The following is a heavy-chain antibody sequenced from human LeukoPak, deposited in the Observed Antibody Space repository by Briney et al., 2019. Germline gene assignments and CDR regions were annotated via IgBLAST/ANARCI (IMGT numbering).Heavy chain of an antibody. CDR3: ARGPDYYGSGEGMDV. J-gene: IGHJ6*02. D-gene: IGHD3-10*01. CDR1: GFTFSSYS. Sequence: GGSLRLSCAASGFTFSSYSVNWVRQAPGKGLEWVSSISSSSSYIYYADSVKGRFTISRDNAKNSLYLQMNSLRAEDTAVYYCARGPDYYGSGEGMDVWGQGTTVTVSS. V-gene: IGHV3-21*01. CDR2: ISSSSSYI.